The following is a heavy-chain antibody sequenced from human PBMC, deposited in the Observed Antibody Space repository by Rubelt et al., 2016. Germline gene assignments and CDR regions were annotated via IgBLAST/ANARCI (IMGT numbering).Heavy chain of an antibody. D-gene: IGHD3-10*01. V-gene: IGHV1-18*01. J-gene: IGHJ4*02. CDR3: ARGVI. Sequence: QVQLVQSGAEVKKPGASVKVSCKASGYTFTRNGISWVRQAPGQGLEWMGWISAYNGNTGYAQKFQGRVTMTSNTSIGTAYLDRSSLRSEVSAVYCCARGVIWGQGTLVAVSS. CDR1: GYTFTRNG. CDR2: ISAYNGNT.